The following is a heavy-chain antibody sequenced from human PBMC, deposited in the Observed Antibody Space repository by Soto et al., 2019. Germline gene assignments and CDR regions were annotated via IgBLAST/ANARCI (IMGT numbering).Heavy chain of an antibody. D-gene: IGHD3-22*01. CDR3: ARGGYYDSSGYSECFDY. CDR2: IYYSGST. J-gene: IGHJ4*02. Sequence: SETLSLTCTVSGGSIRSYYWSWILQPPGKGLEWIGYIYYSGSTNYNPSLKSRVTISVDTSKNQFSLKLSSVTAADTAVYYCARGGYYDSSGYSECFDYWGQGTLVTVS. CDR1: GGSIRSYY. V-gene: IGHV4-59*01.